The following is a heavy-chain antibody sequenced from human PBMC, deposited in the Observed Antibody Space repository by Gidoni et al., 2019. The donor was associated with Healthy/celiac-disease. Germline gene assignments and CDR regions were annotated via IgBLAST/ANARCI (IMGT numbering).Heavy chain of an antibody. Sequence: QVQLVESGGGVVPPGRSLRLSCAASGFTFSSYGMHWVRQAPGKGLEWVAVIWYDGSNKYYADSVKGRFTISRDNSKNTLYLQMNSLRAEDTAVYYCARSGPASSWSNYYYYYMDVWGKGTTVTVSS. CDR1: GFTFSSYG. V-gene: IGHV3-33*01. J-gene: IGHJ6*03. CDR3: ARSGPASSWSNYYYYYMDV. CDR2: IWYDGSNK. D-gene: IGHD3-3*01.